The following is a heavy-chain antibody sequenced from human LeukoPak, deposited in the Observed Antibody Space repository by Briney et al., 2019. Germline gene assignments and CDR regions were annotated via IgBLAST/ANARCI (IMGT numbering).Heavy chain of an antibody. V-gene: IGHV4-61*02. CDR3: ARGSAGIWFGDYYMDV. Sequence: PSETLSLTCTVSGGSISSGSYYWSWIRQPAGKGLEWIGRIYTSGSTNYNPSLKSRVTISVDTSKNQFSLKLSSVTAADTAVYYCARGSAGIWFGDYYMDVWGKGTTVTVSS. CDR1: GGSISSGSYY. J-gene: IGHJ6*03. CDR2: IYTSGST. D-gene: IGHD3-10*01.